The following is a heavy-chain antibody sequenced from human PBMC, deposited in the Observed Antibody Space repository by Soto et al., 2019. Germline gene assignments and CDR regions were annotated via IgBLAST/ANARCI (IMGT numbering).Heavy chain of an antibody. CDR2: IFNIGST. D-gene: IGHD3-10*01. V-gene: IGHV4-59*02. J-gene: IGHJ5*02. CDR1: GGSVRDHHY. CDR3: ARSMVLAS. Sequence: SETLSLTCTVSGGSVRDHHYWSCIRQPPGKGLEGIGYIFNIGSTKYNPSLKSRVTMSVDTSKTQFSLKLSFVPAADTAVYNCARSMVLASWGQGPLVPVSS.